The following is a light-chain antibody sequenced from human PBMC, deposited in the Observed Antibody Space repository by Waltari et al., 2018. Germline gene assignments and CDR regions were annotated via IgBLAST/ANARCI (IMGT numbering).Light chain of an antibody. J-gene: IGKJ1*01. CDR3: MQGTHWRWT. Sequence: DVVMTQSPLSLPVTLGQPASISCMSSQSLVQNDGNTYLNWFQSRPGQSPRRLIYKVSTRDAGVPDRFSGSGSGTDFTLKISRVEAADVGVYYCMQGTHWRWTFGQGTKVEIK. CDR1: QSLVQNDGNTY. CDR2: KVS. V-gene: IGKV2-30*02.